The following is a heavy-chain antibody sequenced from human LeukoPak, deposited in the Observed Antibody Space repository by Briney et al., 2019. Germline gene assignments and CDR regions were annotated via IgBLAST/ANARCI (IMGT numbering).Heavy chain of an antibody. J-gene: IGHJ2*01. V-gene: IGHV3-23*01. Sequence: GGSLRLSCVVSGFTFSSYAMSWVRQAPGKGLEWVSAISGTGGTTYYADSVKGRFTISRDNSKNTLYLQTNSLRAEDTAVYYCAKALTIGSVAGPFDLWGRGTLVTVSS. CDR3: AKALTIGSVAGPFDL. D-gene: IGHD6-19*01. CDR2: ISGTGGTT. CDR1: GFTFSSYA.